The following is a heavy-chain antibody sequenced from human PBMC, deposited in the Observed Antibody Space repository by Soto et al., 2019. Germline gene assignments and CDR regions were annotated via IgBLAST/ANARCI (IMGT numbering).Heavy chain of an antibody. Sequence: QVHLVQSGAEVRKPGSSVKVSCKASGGTFVIYAFTWVRQAPGQGLEWMGGINPVFGTANNAQKFQGRVTITADVSTNTTYMELSSLRPEDTAVYYCARYYYDSSGYPHACDIWGQGTLVTVSS. J-gene: IGHJ3*02. CDR1: GGTFVIYA. CDR2: INPVFGTA. D-gene: IGHD3-22*01. V-gene: IGHV1-69*01. CDR3: ARYYYDSSGYPHACDI.